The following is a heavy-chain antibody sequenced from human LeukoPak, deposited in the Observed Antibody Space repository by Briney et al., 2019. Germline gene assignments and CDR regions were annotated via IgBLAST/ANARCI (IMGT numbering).Heavy chain of an antibody. CDR3: ASTSSSWYVPLLVHYYFDY. V-gene: IGHV4-39*01. D-gene: IGHD6-13*01. J-gene: IGHJ4*02. CDR2: IYYSGST. CDR1: GGSISSSSYY. Sequence: SETLSLTRTVSGGSISSSSYYWGWLRQPPGKGLEWIVSIYYSGSTYYNPSLKSRVTISVDTSKNQFSLKLSSVTAADTAVYYCASTSSSWYVPLLVHYYFDYWGQGTLVTVSS.